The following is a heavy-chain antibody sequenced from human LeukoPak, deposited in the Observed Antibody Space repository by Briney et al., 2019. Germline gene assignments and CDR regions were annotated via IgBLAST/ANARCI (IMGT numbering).Heavy chain of an antibody. J-gene: IGHJ4*02. D-gene: IGHD6-13*01. CDR2: ISGRGANT. CDR1: GFTFSSYG. V-gene: IGHV3-23*01. CDR3: AKAGLSSSWYYFDY. Sequence: GGSLRLSCAASGFTFSSYGMSWVRQAPGKGLEWVAGISGRGANTFYTDSVKGRFTISRDNSKNTLYLQMNSLRAEDTAVYYCAKAGLSSSWYYFDYWGQGTLVTVSS.